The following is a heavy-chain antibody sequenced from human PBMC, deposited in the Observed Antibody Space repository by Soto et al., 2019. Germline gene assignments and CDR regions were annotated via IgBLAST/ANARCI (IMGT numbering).Heavy chain of an antibody. Sequence: GGSLRLSCAASGFTFSSYGMHWVRQAPGKGLEWVAVIWYDGSNKYYADSVKGRFTISRDYSKNTLYLQMNSLRAEDTAVYYCARALYSSSWYYAFDIWGQGTMVTVSS. CDR3: ARALYSSSWYYAFDI. D-gene: IGHD6-13*01. CDR2: IWYDGSNK. V-gene: IGHV3-33*01. J-gene: IGHJ3*02. CDR1: GFTFSSYG.